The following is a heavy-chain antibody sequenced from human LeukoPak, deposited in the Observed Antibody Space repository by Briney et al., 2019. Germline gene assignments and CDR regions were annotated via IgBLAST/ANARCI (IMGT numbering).Heavy chain of an antibody. CDR1: GYSFTSYW. J-gene: IGHJ4*02. CDR3: ARLSGDYHFDY. Sequence: GESLKISCKGSGYSFTSYWIGWGRQMPGGGLGRMGIIYPGDSDTRYSPSFQGQVTISADKSISTAYLQWSSLKASDTAMYYCARLSGDYHFDYWGQGTLVTVSS. CDR2: IYPGDSDT. D-gene: IGHD4-17*01. V-gene: IGHV5-51*01.